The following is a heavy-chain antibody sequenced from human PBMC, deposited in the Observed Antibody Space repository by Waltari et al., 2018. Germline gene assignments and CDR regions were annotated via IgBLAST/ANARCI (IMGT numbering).Heavy chain of an antibody. CDR3: ARGRTILGTTPIDY. CDR2: IIPILGIA. Sequence: QVQLVQSGAEVKKPGSSVKVSCKASGGTFSSYTISWVRQAPGQGLEWMGRIIPILGIANDAQKFQGRVTITADKSTSTAYMELSSLRSEDTAVYYCARGRTILGTTPIDYWGQGTLVTVSS. J-gene: IGHJ4*02. D-gene: IGHD1-1*01. CDR1: GGTFSSYT. V-gene: IGHV1-69*02.